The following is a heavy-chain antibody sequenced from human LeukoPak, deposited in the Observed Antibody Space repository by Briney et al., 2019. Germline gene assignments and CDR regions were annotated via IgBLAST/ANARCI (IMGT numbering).Heavy chain of an antibody. J-gene: IGHJ4*02. CDR1: GFTFSAYG. Sequence: GGSLRLSCVASGFTFSAYGMSWVRQAPGKGLEWVSAISGSGSSTYFAESVKGRFTISRDNAKNSLYLQMNSLRVEDTAVYYCVRDSLVGYGHRYFDCWGQGTLVTVSS. V-gene: IGHV3-23*01. CDR2: ISGSGSST. CDR3: VRDSLVGYGHRYFDC. D-gene: IGHD5-18*01.